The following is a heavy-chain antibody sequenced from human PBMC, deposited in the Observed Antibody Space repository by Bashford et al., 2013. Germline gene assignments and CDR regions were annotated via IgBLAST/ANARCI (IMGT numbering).Heavy chain of an antibody. J-gene: IGHJ5*02. V-gene: IGHV4-61*02. D-gene: IGHD3-22*01. CDR1: GASMRSGTYY. Sequence: SETLSLTCTVSGASMRSGTYYWSWIRQPAGKGLESIGRTYATGSTTYNPSLKSRVTISVDTSQNQFSLKLNSVTAADTAVYYCARTTYDSSSGLYWFDPWGQGILVTVSS. CDR3: ARTTYDSSSGLYWFDP. CDR2: TYATGST.